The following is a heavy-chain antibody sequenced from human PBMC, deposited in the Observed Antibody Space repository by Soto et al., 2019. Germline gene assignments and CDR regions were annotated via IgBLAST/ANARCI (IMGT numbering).Heavy chain of an antibody. CDR2: INAGNGDT. CDR1: GFTFTSYG. V-gene: IGHV1-3*01. D-gene: IGHD1-20*01. J-gene: IGHJ4*02. Sequence: QVPLVQSGAEVKKPGASVKVSCKASGFTFTSYGLHWVRQAPGQSLEWMGWINAGNGDTDYSQKFQGRVTITRDTSASTVYMELSSLRSEDTAVYYCARGSNTGYNLYWGQGTLVTVSS. CDR3: ARGSNTGYNLY.